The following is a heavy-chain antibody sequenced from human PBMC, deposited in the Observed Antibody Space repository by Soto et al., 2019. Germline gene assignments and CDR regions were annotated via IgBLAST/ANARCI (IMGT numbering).Heavy chain of an antibody. CDR1: GFTFSSYA. Sequence: GGSMRLSCAASGFTFSSYAMHWVRQAPGKGLEWVAVISYDGSNKYYADSVKGRFTISRDNSKNTLYLQMNSLRAEDTAVYYCASLYFDWFPPPYYYYGMDVWGQGTTVTVSS. CDR2: ISYDGSNK. CDR3: ASLYFDWFPPPYYYYGMDV. J-gene: IGHJ6*02. D-gene: IGHD3-9*01. V-gene: IGHV3-30-3*01.